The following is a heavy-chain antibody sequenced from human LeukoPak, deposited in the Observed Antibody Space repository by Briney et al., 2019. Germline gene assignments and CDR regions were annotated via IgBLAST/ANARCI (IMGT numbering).Heavy chain of an antibody. J-gene: IGHJ4*02. V-gene: IGHV3-21*04. Sequence: GGSLRLSCAASGFTFSSYSMNWVRQAPGKGLEWVSSISSSSSYIYYADSVKGRFTISRDNAKNSLYLQMNSLRAEDTALYYCAKDILRVVGATTEGVFDYWGQGTLVTVSS. CDR3: AKDILRVVGATTEGVFDY. CDR1: GFTFSSYS. D-gene: IGHD1-26*01. CDR2: ISSSSSYI.